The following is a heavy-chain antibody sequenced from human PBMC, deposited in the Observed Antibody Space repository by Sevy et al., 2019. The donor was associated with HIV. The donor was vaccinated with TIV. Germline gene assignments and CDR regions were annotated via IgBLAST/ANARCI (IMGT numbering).Heavy chain of an antibody. CDR1: GFSFSDFY. CDR3: AKDMAAYTANWNREDNDAFDI. D-gene: IGHD1-1*01. CDR2: ISSGGSTM. V-gene: IGHV3-11*01. Sequence: GGSLRLSCAASGFSFSDFYMSWIRQAPGKGLEWVAYISSGGSTMHYVDSVKGRFTISRDNAKNSLYLQMNSLRAEDSVEYYRAKDMAAYTANWNREDNDAFDIWGQGTVVTVSS. J-gene: IGHJ3*02.